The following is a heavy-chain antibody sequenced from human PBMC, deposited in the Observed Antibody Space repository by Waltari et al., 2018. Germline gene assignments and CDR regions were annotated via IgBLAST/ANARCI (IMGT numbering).Heavy chain of an antibody. Sequence: EVQLLESGGGLVQPGGSLRLSCAASGFTFSSYAMSWVRQAPGKGLAWVSVIYSGGSTYYAESVKGRFTISRDNSKNTLDLQMNSLRAEDTAVYYCAKDLRIVGAKNWGQGTLVTVSS. CDR3: AKDLRIVGAKN. CDR1: GFTFSSYA. CDR2: IYSGGST. J-gene: IGHJ4*02. V-gene: IGHV3-23*03. D-gene: IGHD1-26*01.